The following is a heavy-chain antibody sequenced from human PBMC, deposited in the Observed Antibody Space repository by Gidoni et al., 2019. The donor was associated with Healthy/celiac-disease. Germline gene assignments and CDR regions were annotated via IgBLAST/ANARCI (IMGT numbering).Heavy chain of an antibody. Sequence: APGKGLEWMGGFDPEDGETIYAQKFQGRVTMTEDTSTDTAYMGLSSLRSEDTAVYYCATSNGNRGGYYYGMDVWGQGTTVTVSS. D-gene: IGHD1-1*01. CDR2: FDPEDGET. J-gene: IGHJ6*02. CDR3: ATSNGNRGGYYYGMDV. V-gene: IGHV1-24*01.